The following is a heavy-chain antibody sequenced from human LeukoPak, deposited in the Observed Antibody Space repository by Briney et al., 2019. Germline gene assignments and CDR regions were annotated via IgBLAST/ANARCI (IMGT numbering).Heavy chain of an antibody. CDR1: GGSISSSSYY. V-gene: IGHV4-39*01. CDR3: AGRYFDWLRGIDT. J-gene: IGHJ5*02. D-gene: IGHD3-9*01. CDR2: IYYSGST. Sequence: SETLSLTCTVSGGSISSSSYYWGWIRQPPGKGLEWVGSIYYSGSTYYNPSLKSRVTISVDTSKNQFSLKLSSVTAADTAVYYCAGRYFDWLRGIDTWGQGTLVTVSS.